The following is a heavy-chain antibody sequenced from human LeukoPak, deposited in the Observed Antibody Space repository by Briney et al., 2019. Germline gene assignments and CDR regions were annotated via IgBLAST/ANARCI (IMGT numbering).Heavy chain of an antibody. CDR3: ASTRYSSSWYYFDY. V-gene: IGHV1-2*02. J-gene: IGHJ4*02. CDR1: GYTFTGYY. CDR2: INPNSGGT. D-gene: IGHD6-13*01. Sequence: WASVKVSCKASGYTFTGYYMHWVRPAPGQGLEWMGWINPNSGGTNYAQKFQGRVTMTRDTSISTAYMELSRLRSDDTAVYYCASTRYSSSWYYFDYWGQGTLVTVSS.